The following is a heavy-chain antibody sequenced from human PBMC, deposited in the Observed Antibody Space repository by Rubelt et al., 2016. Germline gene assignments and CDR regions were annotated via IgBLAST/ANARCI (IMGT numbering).Heavy chain of an antibody. J-gene: IGHJ4*02. V-gene: IGHV3-30*03. CDR3: ARSVLEYNFDY. CDR2: ISYDGTNI. D-gene: IGHD6-6*01. CDR1: GFSFNTYW. Sequence: VQLLESGGGLVQPGGCLRLSCAASGFSFNTYWMTWVRQAPGKGLEWVAVISYDGTNIYYADSVKGRFTISRDNSKNTLYLQMNSLRAEDTAVYFCARSVLEYNFDYWGQGTVVTVSS.